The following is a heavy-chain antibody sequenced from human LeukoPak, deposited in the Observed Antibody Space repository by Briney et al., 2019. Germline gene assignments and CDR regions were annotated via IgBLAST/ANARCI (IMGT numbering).Heavy chain of an antibody. J-gene: IGHJ4*02. V-gene: IGHV3-23*01. CDR2: ISGSGYST. Sequence: QSGGSLRLSCAASGFTFSSYAITWVRQAPGKGLEWVSAISGSGYSTYYADSVKGRFTISRDNSKNTLYLQMNSLRAEDTAVYYCARDLCWGCFDDWGQGNLVTVSS. CDR3: ARDLCWGCFDD. CDR1: GFTFSSYA. D-gene: IGHD3-10*02.